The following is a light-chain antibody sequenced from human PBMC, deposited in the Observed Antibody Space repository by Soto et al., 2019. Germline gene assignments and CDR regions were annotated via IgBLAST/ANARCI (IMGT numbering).Light chain of an antibody. V-gene: IGKV3-11*01. CDR2: DAS. J-gene: IGKJ1*01. CDR1: QSVSSY. Sequence: EILLTQSPATLSLSPGERATLSCRASQSVSSYLAWYQQKPGQAPRLLIYDASNRATGIPARFSGSGSGTDFTLPISSLEPEDFAVYYCQQRSNWRTFGQGTKVDI. CDR3: QQRSNWRT.